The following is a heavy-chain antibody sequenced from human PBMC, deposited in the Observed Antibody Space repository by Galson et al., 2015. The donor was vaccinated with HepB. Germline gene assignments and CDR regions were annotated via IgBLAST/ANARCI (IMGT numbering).Heavy chain of an antibody. D-gene: IGHD2-2*01. CDR3: ARGGRRIDVVVPAVRGFYFDY. Sequence: SVKVSCKASGYTFSTYAMLWVRQAPGQRLEWMGWINAGNGNTKYSQKFQGRVTITRDTSARTAYMELSSLRSEDTAVYYCARGGRRIDVVVPAVRGFYFDYWGQGTLVSVSS. V-gene: IGHV1-3*01. CDR1: GYTFSTYA. CDR2: INAGNGNT. J-gene: IGHJ4*02.